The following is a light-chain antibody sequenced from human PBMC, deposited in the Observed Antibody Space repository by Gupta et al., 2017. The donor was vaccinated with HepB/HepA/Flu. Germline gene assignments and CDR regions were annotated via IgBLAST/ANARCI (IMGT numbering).Light chain of an antibody. CDR3: AAWDDSLNGVA. J-gene: IGLJ2*01. Sequence: QPVLTQPPSVSEVPRQRVTIPCSGSSSNIGNHAVNWYQQLPGKAPKLLIYYDNLLSSGVSDRFSGSKSGTSASLAISGLQSEDEADYYCAAWDDSLNGVAFGGGTKLTVL. CDR1: SSNIGNHA. CDR2: YDN. V-gene: IGLV1-36*01.